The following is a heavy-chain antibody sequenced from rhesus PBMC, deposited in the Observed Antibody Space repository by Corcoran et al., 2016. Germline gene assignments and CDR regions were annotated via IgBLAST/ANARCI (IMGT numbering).Heavy chain of an antibody. V-gene: IGHV4-127*01. Sequence: QVQLQESGPGLVKPSETLSLTCAVSGYSISSGYGWSWIRQPPGKGLEWIGYIGGSSGSTNYNPSLQSRVPISKDTSKNQFSLKRSSVTAADTAVYYCARVWYYWYFDLWGPGTPITISS. CDR3: ARVWYYWYFDL. J-gene: IGHJ2*01. CDR1: GYSISSGYG. D-gene: IGHD2-21*01. CDR2: IGGSSGST.